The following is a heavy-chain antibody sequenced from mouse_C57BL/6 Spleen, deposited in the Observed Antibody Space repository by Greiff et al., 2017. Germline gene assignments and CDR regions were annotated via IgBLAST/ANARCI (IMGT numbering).Heavy chain of an antibody. J-gene: IGHJ4*01. CDR1: GYTFTGYW. CDR2: ILPGSGST. D-gene: IGHD1-1*01. CDR3: AKITTVVATDYAMDY. Sequence: VQGVESGAELMKPGASVKLSCKATGYTFTGYWIEWVKQRPGHGLEWIGEILPGSGSTNYNEKFKGKATFTADTSSNTAYMQLSSLTTEDSAIYYCAKITTVVATDYAMDYWGQGTSVTVSS. V-gene: IGHV1-9*01.